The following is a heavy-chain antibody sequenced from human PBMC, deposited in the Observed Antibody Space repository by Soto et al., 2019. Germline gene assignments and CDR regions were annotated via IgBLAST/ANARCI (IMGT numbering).Heavy chain of an antibody. Sequence: GGSLRLSCAASGFTFSSYAMSWVRQSPGKGLEWVSAISGSGGSTYYADSVKGRFTISRDNSKNTLYLQMNSLRAEDTAVYYCARYTRGDYYYGMDVWGQGTTVTVS. CDR2: ISGSGGST. CDR1: GFTFSSYA. D-gene: IGHD5-18*01. CDR3: ARYTRGDYYYGMDV. J-gene: IGHJ6*02. V-gene: IGHV3-23*01.